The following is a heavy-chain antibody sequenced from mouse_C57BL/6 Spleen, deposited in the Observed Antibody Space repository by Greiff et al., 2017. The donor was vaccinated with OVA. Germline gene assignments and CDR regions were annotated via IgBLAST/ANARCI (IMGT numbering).Heavy chain of an antibody. Sequence: QVQLKQPGAELVRPGTSVKLSCKASGYTFTSYWMHWVKQRPGQGLEWIGVIDPSDSYTNYNQKFKGKATLTVDTSSSTAYMQLSSLTSEDSAVYYGARSGDGSSYDYWGQGTTLTVSS. D-gene: IGHD1-1*01. J-gene: IGHJ2*01. CDR1: GYTFTSYW. CDR2: IDPSDSYT. V-gene: IGHV1-59*01. CDR3: ARSGDGSSYDY.